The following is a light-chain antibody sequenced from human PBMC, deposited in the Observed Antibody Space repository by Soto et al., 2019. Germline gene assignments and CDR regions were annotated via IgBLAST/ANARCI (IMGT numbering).Light chain of an antibody. CDR3: SSYAGSGTWV. Sequence: QSALTQPASVSGSPGQSITISCTGTSSDVGSYNLVSWCQQHPGKAPKLMIYEGSRRPSGVSNRFSGSKSGNTASLTISGLQADDEADYYCSSYAGSGTWVFGGGTKLTVL. J-gene: IGLJ3*02. V-gene: IGLV2-23*01. CDR1: SSDVGSYNL. CDR2: EGS.